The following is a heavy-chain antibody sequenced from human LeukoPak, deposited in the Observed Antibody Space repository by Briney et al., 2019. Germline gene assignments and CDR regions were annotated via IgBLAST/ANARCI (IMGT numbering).Heavy chain of an antibody. D-gene: IGHD3-22*01. J-gene: IGHJ4*02. Sequence: ASVKVSCKASGYTFTGYYMHWVRQAPGQGLEWMGWINPNSGGTNYAQKFQGRVTMTRDTSISTAYMELSRLGSDDTAVYYCARSMIVVVGYDYWGQGTLVTVSS. CDR1: GYTFTGYY. CDR3: ARSMIVVVGYDY. V-gene: IGHV1-2*02. CDR2: INPNSGGT.